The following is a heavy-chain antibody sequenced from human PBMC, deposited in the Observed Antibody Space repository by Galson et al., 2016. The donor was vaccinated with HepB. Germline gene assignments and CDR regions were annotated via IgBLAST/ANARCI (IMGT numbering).Heavy chain of an antibody. D-gene: IGHD3-22*01. CDR3: ACYDNSGTVGMDV. Sequence: TLSLTCAVSGGSISTRSYSWSWIRQPAGKGLEWIGYIYHSGSTYYNPSLKTRVTMSADRSKNQFSLNLRSVTAADTAVYYCACYDNSGTVGMDVWGQGTTVTVSS. V-gene: IGHV4-30-2*01. CDR2: IYHSGST. CDR1: GGSISTRSYS. J-gene: IGHJ6*02.